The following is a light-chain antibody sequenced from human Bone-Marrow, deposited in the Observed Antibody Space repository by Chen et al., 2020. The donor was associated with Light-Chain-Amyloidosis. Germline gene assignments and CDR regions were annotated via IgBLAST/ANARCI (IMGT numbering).Light chain of an antibody. CDR1: NIGSKT. J-gene: IGLJ2*01. Sequence: SYVLTQTPSVSAAPGQTDTFTCYGDNIGSKTTRWYQQRPGQAPALVISQDSERPSGIPERFSGSNSGNSATLTISSVEVGDEADYYCQVWDTINDHPVFGGGTKLTVL. CDR2: QDS. V-gene: IGLV3-21*04. CDR3: QVWDTINDHPV.